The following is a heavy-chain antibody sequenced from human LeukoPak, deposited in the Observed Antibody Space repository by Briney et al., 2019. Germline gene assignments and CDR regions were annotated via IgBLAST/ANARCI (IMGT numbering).Heavy chain of an antibody. CDR2: ISGSGGST. CDR1: GFTFSSYA. CDR3: AHSDRGYSYGYFDY. V-gene: IGHV3-23*01. Sequence: GGSLRLSCAASGFTFSSYAMSWVRQAPGKGLEWVSAISGSGGSTYYADSVKGRFTISRDNSKNTLCLQMNSLRAEDTAVYYCAHSDRGYSYGYFDYWGQGTLVTVSS. J-gene: IGHJ4*02. D-gene: IGHD5-18*01.